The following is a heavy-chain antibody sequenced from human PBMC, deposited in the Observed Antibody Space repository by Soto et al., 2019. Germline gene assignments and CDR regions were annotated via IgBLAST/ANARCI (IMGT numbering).Heavy chain of an antibody. Sequence: EVQLVESGGGLVKPGGSLRLSCAASGFTFSSYSMNWVRQAPGKGLEWVSSISSSSSYIYYADSVKGRFTISRDNAKNSLYLQMNSLRAEDTAVYYCARARGAKQLPPYYYYYGMDVWGQGTTVTVSS. D-gene: IGHD6-6*01. CDR2: ISSSSSYI. V-gene: IGHV3-21*01. CDR1: GFTFSSYS. J-gene: IGHJ6*02. CDR3: ARARGAKQLPPYYYYYGMDV.